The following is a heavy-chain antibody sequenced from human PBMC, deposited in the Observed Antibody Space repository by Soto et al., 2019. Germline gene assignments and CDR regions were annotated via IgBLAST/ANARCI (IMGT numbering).Heavy chain of an antibody. CDR3: ARESGGATATLDYYYFYMDV. D-gene: IGHD1-26*01. CDR2: INPNSGVT. Sequence: QVQLVQSGAEVKEPGASVTVSCRASGDRFTDYYMHWVRQAPGQELEWMGWINPNSGVTKYAQKFQGWVTMTRDTSIRTVYMQLSRLGFDDTAIYYCARESGGATATLDYYYFYMDVWGTGTTVTVSS. CDR1: GDRFTDYY. J-gene: IGHJ6*03. V-gene: IGHV1-2*04.